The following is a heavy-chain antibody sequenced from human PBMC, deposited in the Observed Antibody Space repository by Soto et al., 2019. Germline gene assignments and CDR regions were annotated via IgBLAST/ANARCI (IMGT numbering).Heavy chain of an antibody. CDR2: IYYSGSA. J-gene: IGHJ4*02. D-gene: IGHD6-19*01. CDR1: GGSISSSSYY. Sequence: SETLSLTCTVSGGSISSSSYYWGWIRQPPGKGLEWIGSIYYSGSAYYNPSLKSRVTISVDTSKNQFSLKLSSVTAADPAVYYCASHPYSSGWIDYWGQGTLVTVSS. V-gene: IGHV4-39*01. CDR3: ASHPYSSGWIDY.